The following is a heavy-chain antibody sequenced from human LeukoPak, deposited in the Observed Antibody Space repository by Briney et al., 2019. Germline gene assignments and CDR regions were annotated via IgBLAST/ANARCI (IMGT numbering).Heavy chain of an antibody. CDR2: ISSSSSTI. CDR3: ARPYKSGSSPYYFDY. Sequence: GGSLRLSCAASGFTFSSYSMNWVRQAPGKGLEWVSYISSSSSTIYYADSVKGRFTISRDNAKNSLYLQMNSLRAEDTAVYYCARPYKSGSSPYYFDYWGQGTLVTVSS. CDR1: GFTFSSYS. D-gene: IGHD1-26*01. J-gene: IGHJ4*02. V-gene: IGHV3-48*04.